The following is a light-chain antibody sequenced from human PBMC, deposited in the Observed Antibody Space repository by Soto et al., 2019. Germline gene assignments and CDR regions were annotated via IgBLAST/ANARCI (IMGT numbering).Light chain of an antibody. CDR3: QQYHSYWT. Sequence: DIHMTQSPSTLSSSILDIVTITFLASQNIDTWLAWYQQKQGKAPKILMDKASSLESGVTSRFSGSGSGTELTLTISSLQTDDFATYFCQQYHSYWTFGQGTKVDIK. CDR2: KAS. V-gene: IGKV1-5*03. J-gene: IGKJ1*01. CDR1: QNIDTW.